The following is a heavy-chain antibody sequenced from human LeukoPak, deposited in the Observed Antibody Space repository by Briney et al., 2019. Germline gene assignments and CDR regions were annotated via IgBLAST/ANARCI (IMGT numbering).Heavy chain of an antibody. Sequence: SETLSLTCTVSGGSISSYYWSWILQPPGKGLEWIGYIYTSGSTNYNPSLKSRVTISVDTSKNQFSLKLSSVTAADTAVYYCARHSSSWNYYYYYYMDVWGKGTTVTVSS. CDR3: ARHSSSWNYYYYYYMDV. CDR1: GGSISSYY. D-gene: IGHD6-13*01. V-gene: IGHV4-4*09. CDR2: IYTSGST. J-gene: IGHJ6*03.